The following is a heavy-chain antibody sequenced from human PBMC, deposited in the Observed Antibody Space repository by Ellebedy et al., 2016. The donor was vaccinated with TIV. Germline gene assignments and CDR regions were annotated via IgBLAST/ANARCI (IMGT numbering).Heavy chain of an antibody. D-gene: IGHD6-19*01. CDR2: IKQDGSEK. Sequence: GGSLRLXXAASGFTFSSYWMSWVRQAPGKGLEWVANIKQDGSEKYYVDSVKGRFTISRDNAKNSLYLQMNSLRAEDTAVYYCARDHGVAVAGDYWGQGTLVTVSS. CDR3: ARDHGVAVAGDY. J-gene: IGHJ4*02. V-gene: IGHV3-7*01. CDR1: GFTFSSYW.